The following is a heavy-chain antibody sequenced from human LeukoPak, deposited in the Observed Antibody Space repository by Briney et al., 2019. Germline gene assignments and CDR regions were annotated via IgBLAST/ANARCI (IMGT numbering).Heavy chain of an antibody. D-gene: IGHD3-22*01. CDR2: IRYDGSNK. CDR3: AKEVRSGYYLYFDY. J-gene: IGHJ4*02. CDR1: GFTFSSYG. V-gene: IGHV3-30*02. Sequence: GGSLRLSCAASGFTFSSYGMHWVRQAPGKGLEWVAFIRYDGSNKYYADSVKGRFTISRDNSKNTLYLQMNSLRAEDTAVYYCAKEVRSGYYLYFDYWGQGTLVTVSS.